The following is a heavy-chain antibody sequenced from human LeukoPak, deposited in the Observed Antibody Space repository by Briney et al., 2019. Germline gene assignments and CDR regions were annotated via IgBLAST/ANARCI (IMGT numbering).Heavy chain of an antibody. CDR3: ARDRMVRGGDAFDI. CDR2: TDYRSKWYN. CDR1: GDSVSSNSAA. V-gene: IGHV6-1*01. D-gene: IGHD3-10*01. J-gene: IGHJ3*02. Sequence: SQTLSLTCAISGDSVSSNSAAWNWIRQSPSRGLEWLGRTDYRSKWYNDNTVSVKSRITLNPDTSKNQFSLQLNSVTPEDTAVYYCARDRMVRGGDAFDIWGQGTMVTVSS.